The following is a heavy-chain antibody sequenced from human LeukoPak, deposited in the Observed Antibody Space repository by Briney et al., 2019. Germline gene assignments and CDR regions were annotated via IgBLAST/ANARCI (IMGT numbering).Heavy chain of an antibody. V-gene: IGHV4-61*02. CDR1: GGSISSGSYY. Sequence: SQTLSLTCTVSGGSISSGSYYWSWIRQPAGKGLEWIGRISTGGSTNYNPSLKSRVTISVDTSKNHFSLRLGSVTAADTAVYYCARGGTSSWNGWFDPWGQGTLVTVSS. CDR3: ARGGTSSWNGWFDP. CDR2: ISTGGST. D-gene: IGHD6-13*01. J-gene: IGHJ5*02.